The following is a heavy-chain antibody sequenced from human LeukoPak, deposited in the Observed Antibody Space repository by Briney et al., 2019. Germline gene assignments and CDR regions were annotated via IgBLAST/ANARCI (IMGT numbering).Heavy chain of an antibody. V-gene: IGHV3-21*01. CDR1: GFTFSIYS. CDR2: ISSSSSYI. Sequence: GSLRLSCAASGFTFSIYSMNWVRQAPGKGLEWVSSISSSSSYIYYADSVKGRFTISRDNAKNSLYLQMNSLRAEDTAVYYCARKEETHDAFDIWGQGTMVTVSS. CDR3: ARKEETHDAFDI. J-gene: IGHJ3*02.